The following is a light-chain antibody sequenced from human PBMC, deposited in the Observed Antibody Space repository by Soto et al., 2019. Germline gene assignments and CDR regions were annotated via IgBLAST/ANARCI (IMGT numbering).Light chain of an antibody. J-gene: IGKJ1*01. CDR3: QQYNNWHTWT. CDR1: HSVSSN. Sequence: DIVMTQSPATLSASAGERATLSCRASHSVSSNLAWYQQQPGQAPRILIYGASTRATGIPSRFSGSGSGTEFTLTISSLQSEDFAVSYCQQYNNWHTWTFGQGTKVDIK. CDR2: GAS. V-gene: IGKV3-15*01.